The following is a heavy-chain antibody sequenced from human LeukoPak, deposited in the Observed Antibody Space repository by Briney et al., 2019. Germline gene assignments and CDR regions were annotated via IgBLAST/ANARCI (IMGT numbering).Heavy chain of an antibody. D-gene: IGHD3-10*01. CDR1: GSSISSRSNY. V-gene: IGHV4-39*01. CDR2: IYYSGGT. CDR3: ARHSMYASGRYSFDN. J-gene: IGHJ4*02. Sequence: SSETLSLTCTVSGSSISSRSNYCGWIRQPRGKGLEWIGSIYYSGGTYYNPSLKSRVTISVHTSKNQFSLKLNSVTAADTAVYYCARHSMYASGRYSFDNRGQGTLVTVSS.